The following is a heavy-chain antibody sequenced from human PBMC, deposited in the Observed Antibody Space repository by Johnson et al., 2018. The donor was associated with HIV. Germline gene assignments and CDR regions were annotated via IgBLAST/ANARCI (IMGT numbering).Heavy chain of an antibody. D-gene: IGHD1-26*01. CDR3: ATGYSGSPLGDTFDI. J-gene: IGHJ3*02. CDR1: GFSVSSNH. CDR2: IYTGDSP. Sequence: VQLVESGGGLVQPGGSLRLSCAASGFSVSSNHMTWVRQAPGKGLEWVSVIYTGDSPYYADSVRGRFTISRDNSKNTPYLQMNSLRAEDTAVYYCATGYSGSPLGDTFDIWGQGTMVTVSS. V-gene: IGHV3-66*01.